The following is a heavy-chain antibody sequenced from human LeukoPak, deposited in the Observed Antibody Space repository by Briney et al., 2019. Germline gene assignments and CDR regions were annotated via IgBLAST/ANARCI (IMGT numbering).Heavy chain of an antibody. CDR1: GGPISSYY. J-gene: IGHJ4*02. Sequence: SETLSLTCTVSGGPISSYYWSWIRQPPGKGLEWIGYIYYSGSTNYNPSLKSRVTISVDTSKNQFSLKLSSVTAADTAVYYCARRANTLDYWGQGTLVTVSS. D-gene: IGHD3-16*01. CDR2: IYYSGST. CDR3: ARRANTLDY. V-gene: IGHV4-59*08.